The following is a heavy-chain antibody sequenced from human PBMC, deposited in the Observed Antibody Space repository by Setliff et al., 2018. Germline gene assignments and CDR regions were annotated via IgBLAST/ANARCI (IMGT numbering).Heavy chain of an antibody. CDR1: GGNFSSDG. D-gene: IGHD5-18*01. CDR3: ARECVDTRSSSDYRYYLDV. J-gene: IGHJ6*03. CDR2: TIPMFGST. Sequence: SVKVSCKASGGNFSSDGISWVRQAPGQGLEWMGGTIPMFGSTQYAQKFQERVTIIKDVSTSTAYMEVSSLRTEDTAVYYCARECVDTRSSSDYRYYLDVWGKGTPVTVSS. V-gene: IGHV1-69*05.